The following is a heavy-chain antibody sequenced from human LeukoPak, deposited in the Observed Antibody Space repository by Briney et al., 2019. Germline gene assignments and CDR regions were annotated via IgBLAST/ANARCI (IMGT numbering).Heavy chain of an antibody. Sequence: GGSLRLSCAASGFTFDDYAMHWVRQAPGKGLEWVSGISWNSGSIGYADSVKGRLTISRDNAKNSLYLQMNSLRAEDTALYYCAKDMGYSSSWESYFDYWGQGTLVTVSS. V-gene: IGHV3-9*01. CDR3: AKDMGYSSSWESYFDY. CDR1: GFTFDDYA. J-gene: IGHJ4*02. D-gene: IGHD6-13*01. CDR2: ISWNSGSI.